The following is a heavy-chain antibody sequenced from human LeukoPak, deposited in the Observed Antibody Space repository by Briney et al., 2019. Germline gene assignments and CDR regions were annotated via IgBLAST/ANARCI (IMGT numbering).Heavy chain of an antibody. CDR2: ISGSGDST. CDR3: AKREAPVDY. Sequence: GGSLRLSCAASGFTFSNYAMSWVRQAPGKGLEWVSAISGSGDSTYYADSVKGRFTISRDNSKNTLYLQMYSLRAEDTAIYYCAKREAPVDYWGQGTLVTVSS. J-gene: IGHJ4*02. CDR1: GFTFSNYA. V-gene: IGHV3-23*01.